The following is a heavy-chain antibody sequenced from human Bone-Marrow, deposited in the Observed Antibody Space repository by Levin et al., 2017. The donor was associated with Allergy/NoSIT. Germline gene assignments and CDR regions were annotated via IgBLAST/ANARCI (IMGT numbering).Heavy chain of an antibody. CDR2: INRDGSST. J-gene: IGHJ2*01. Sequence: SCSASGFNFSSYWMHWVRQAPGKGLVWVSRINRDGSSTSYADSVKGRFTISRDNAKNTLYLQMNSLRAEDTSVYYCARDRVTTSWYFDLWSRGTLVTVAS. CDR1: GFNFSSYW. V-gene: IGHV3-74*01. D-gene: IGHD4-17*01. CDR3: ARDRVTTSWYFDL.